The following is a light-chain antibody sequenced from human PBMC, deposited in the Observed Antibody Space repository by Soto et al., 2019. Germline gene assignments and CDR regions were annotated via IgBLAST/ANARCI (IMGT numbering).Light chain of an antibody. CDR1: QSISSW. CDR3: HQYNSYHT. Sequence: DIQMTQSPSTLSASVGDRVTITFRASQSISSWLAWYQQKPGKAPKLLIYDVSSLESGVPSRFSGSGSGTEFTLTISSLQPDDFATYYCHQYNSYHTFGGGTKVDIK. CDR2: DVS. V-gene: IGKV1-5*01. J-gene: IGKJ4*01.